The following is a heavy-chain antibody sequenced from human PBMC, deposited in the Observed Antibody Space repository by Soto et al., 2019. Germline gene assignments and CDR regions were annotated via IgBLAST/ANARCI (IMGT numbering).Heavy chain of an antibody. D-gene: IGHD5-18*01. V-gene: IGHV4-34*01. CDR3: AKLTWIQLWSRNCVLDS. Sequence: SETLSLTCAVYVGSFSGHYWSWIRQPPGKGLEWIGEINHSGNTNYNSSFKSRVTISVDTPKTQFSLHLQMSGLTTEDTAVYYCAKLTWIQLWSRNCVLDSWGHGTLVTVSS. CDR1: VGSFSGHY. J-gene: IGHJ5*01. CDR2: INHSGNT.